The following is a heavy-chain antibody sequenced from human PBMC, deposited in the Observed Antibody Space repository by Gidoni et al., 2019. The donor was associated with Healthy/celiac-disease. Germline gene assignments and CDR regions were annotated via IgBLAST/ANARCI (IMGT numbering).Heavy chain of an antibody. CDR2: IYTSGST. V-gene: IGHV4-4*07. Sequence: QVQLQESGPGLVKPSETLSLTCTVSGGSISSYYWSWIRQPAGKGLEWIGRIYTSGSTNYNPSLKSRVTMSVDTSKNQFSLKLSSVTAADTAVYYCAREPYDFWSGSLDYWGQGTLVTVSS. J-gene: IGHJ4*02. CDR1: GGSISSYY. D-gene: IGHD3-3*01. CDR3: AREPYDFWSGSLDY.